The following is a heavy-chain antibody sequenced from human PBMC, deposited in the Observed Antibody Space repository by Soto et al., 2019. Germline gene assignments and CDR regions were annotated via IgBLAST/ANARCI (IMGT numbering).Heavy chain of an antibody. J-gene: IGHJ5*02. CDR3: ARAVYCSDISCYERRPDWFDP. Sequence: GSGPTLGNPTETLTLTCTVSGFSLSEVRLGVRWIRQPPGKALEWLAHILSNDERSYTTSLKSRLTISEETSKSQELLTMTNVEPVDTATYYCARAVYCSDISCYERRPDWFDPWGQGPLVTVSS. CDR1: GFSLSEVRLG. V-gene: IGHV2-26*01. CDR2: ILSNDER. D-gene: IGHD2-2*01.